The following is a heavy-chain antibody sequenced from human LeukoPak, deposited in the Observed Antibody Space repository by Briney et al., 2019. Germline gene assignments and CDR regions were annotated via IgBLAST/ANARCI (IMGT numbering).Heavy chain of an antibody. Sequence: GGSLRLSCAASGFTFSSYEMNWVRQAPGKGLEWVSYISSSGSTIYYADSVKGRFTISRDNAKNSLYLQINSLRAEDTAVYYCARDLEYYYDSSGYYWSGGSNWFDPWGQGTLVTVSS. CDR2: ISSSGSTI. D-gene: IGHD3-22*01. V-gene: IGHV3-48*03. CDR1: GFTFSSYE. CDR3: ARDLEYYYDSSGYYWSGGSNWFDP. J-gene: IGHJ5*02.